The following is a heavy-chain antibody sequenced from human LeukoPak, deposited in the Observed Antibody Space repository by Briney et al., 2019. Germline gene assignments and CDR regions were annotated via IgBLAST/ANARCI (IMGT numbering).Heavy chain of an antibody. Sequence: PGGSLRLSCAASGFTFSSYAMHWVRQAPGKGLEWVAVISYDGSNKYYADSVKGRFTISRDNSKNTLYLQMNSLRAEDTAVHYCASSQYSSGWAFDYWGQGTLVTVSS. CDR2: ISYDGSNK. V-gene: IGHV3-30*01. J-gene: IGHJ4*02. CDR1: GFTFSSYA. CDR3: ASSQYSSGWAFDY. D-gene: IGHD6-19*01.